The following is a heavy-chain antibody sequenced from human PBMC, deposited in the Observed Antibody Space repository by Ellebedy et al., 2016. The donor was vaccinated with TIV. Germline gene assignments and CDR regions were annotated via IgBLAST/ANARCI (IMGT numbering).Heavy chain of an antibody. Sequence: AASVKVSCKASGYSFASHGISWVRQAPGQGPEWTGAISVNTGKTDYAQKLQGRVTMTTDTSTNTAYMELRSLRSDDTGIYYCATSATFVAGGRADYWGQGTLVTVSS. CDR3: ATSATFVAGGRADY. V-gene: IGHV1-18*01. CDR1: GYSFASHG. J-gene: IGHJ4*02. D-gene: IGHD2/OR15-2a*01. CDR2: ISVNTGKT.